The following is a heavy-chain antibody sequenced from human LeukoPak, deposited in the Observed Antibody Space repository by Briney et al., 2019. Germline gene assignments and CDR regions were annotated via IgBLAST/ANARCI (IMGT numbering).Heavy chain of an antibody. Sequence: ASVKVSCKASGGTFSSYAISWVRQAPGQGLEWMGGIIPIFGTANYAQKFQGRVTITTDESTSTAYMELSSLRSEDTAVYYCARGGIAAAGTSTDAFDIWGQGTMVTVSS. CDR3: ARGGIAAAGTSTDAFDI. CDR1: GGTFSSYA. D-gene: IGHD6-13*01. CDR2: IIPIFGTA. V-gene: IGHV1-69*05. J-gene: IGHJ3*02.